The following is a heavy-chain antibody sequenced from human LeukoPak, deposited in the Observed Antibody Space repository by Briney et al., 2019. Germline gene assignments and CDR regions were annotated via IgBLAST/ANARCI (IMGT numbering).Heavy chain of an antibody. Sequence: GGSLRLSCAASGFTFSSYWMHWVRQAPGKGLVWVSHINSDGSSTTYADSVKGRFTISRDNAKNTLYLQMNSLRAEDTAVYYCAKDDSSGYSLDYWGQGTLVTVSS. CDR3: AKDDSSGYSLDY. V-gene: IGHV3-74*01. J-gene: IGHJ4*02. CDR2: INSDGSST. CDR1: GFTFSSYW. D-gene: IGHD3-22*01.